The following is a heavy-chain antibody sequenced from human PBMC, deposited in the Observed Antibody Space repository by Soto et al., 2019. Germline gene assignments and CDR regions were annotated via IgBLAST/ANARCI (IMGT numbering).Heavy chain of an antibody. D-gene: IGHD3-16*01. CDR3: AKDQADMMGYYYYGMDV. CDR2: ISYDGSNK. V-gene: IGHV3-30*18. J-gene: IGHJ6*02. Sequence: QVQLVESGGGVVQPGRSLRLSCAASGFTFSSYGMHWVRQAPGKGLEWVAVISYDGSNKYYADSVKGRFTISRDNSKNXXYLQMNSLRAEDTAVYYCAKDQADMMGYYYYGMDVWGQGTTVTVSS. CDR1: GFTFSSYG.